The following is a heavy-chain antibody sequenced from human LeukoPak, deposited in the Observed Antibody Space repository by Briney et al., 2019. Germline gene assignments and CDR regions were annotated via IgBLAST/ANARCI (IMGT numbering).Heavy chain of an antibody. CDR1: GFTFSSYA. Sequence: GGSLRLSCAASGFTFSSYAMSWVRQAPGKGLEWVSGISGSGSSTYYADSVKGRFTISRDNSKNTLYLQMNSLRAEDTAVYYCAKDGDYYDSSGYYYDYWGQGTLVTVSS. J-gene: IGHJ4*02. V-gene: IGHV3-23*01. CDR3: AKDGDYYDSSGYYYDY. CDR2: ISGSGSST. D-gene: IGHD3-22*01.